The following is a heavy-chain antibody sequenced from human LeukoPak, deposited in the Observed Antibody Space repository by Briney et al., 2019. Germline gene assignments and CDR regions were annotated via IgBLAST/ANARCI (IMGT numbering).Heavy chain of an antibody. V-gene: IGHV3-30*02. CDR1: GFSFGSYA. D-gene: IGHD3-22*01. J-gene: IGHJ4*01. CDR3: VKNLDSSPGFFDY. CDR2: IRSDGTYK. Sequence: GGSLRLPCAASGFSFGSYAMHWVRQSPDKGLEWVAIIRSDGTYKDYLESVEGRFTISRDNSKTMLYLEMNALRPEDTAVYYCVKNLDSSPGFFDYWGHGSLVTVSS.